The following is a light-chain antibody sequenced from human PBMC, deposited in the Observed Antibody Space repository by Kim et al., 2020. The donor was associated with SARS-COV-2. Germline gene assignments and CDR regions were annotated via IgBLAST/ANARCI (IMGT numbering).Light chain of an antibody. CDR2: EDN. CDR3: QSYDSSNHAV. Sequence: KTVTISDTRSSGSIASNYVQWYQQRPGSAPTTVIYEDNQRPSGVPDRFSGSIDSSANSASLTISGLKTEDEADYYCQSYDSSNHAVFGGGTQLTVL. V-gene: IGLV6-57*03. J-gene: IGLJ7*01. CDR1: SGSIASNY.